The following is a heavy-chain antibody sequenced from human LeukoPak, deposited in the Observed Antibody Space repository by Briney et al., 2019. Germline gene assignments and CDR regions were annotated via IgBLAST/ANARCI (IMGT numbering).Heavy chain of an antibody. Sequence: SETLSLTCTVSGGSISSYYWSWIRQPAGKGLEWIGRIYTSGSTNYNPSLKSRVTMSVDTSKNQFSLKLSSVTAADTAVYYCARSPHKYSSSKDFDYWGQGTLVIVSS. J-gene: IGHJ4*02. CDR1: GGSISSYY. D-gene: IGHD6-6*01. CDR2: IYTSGST. V-gene: IGHV4-4*07. CDR3: ARSPHKYSSSKDFDY.